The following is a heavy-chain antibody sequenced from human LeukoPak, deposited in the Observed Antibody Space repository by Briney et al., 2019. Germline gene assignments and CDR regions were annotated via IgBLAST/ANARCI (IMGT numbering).Heavy chain of an antibody. CDR1: GGSISSYY. Sequence: PSETLSLTCTVSGGSISSYYWSWIRQPPGKGLEWIGYIYYSGSTNYNPSLKSRVTISVDTSKNQFSLKPSSVTAADTAVYYCARVGYQLLEPYYYYYMDVWGKGTTVTVSS. CDR3: ARVGYQLLEPYYYYYMDV. D-gene: IGHD2-2*01. J-gene: IGHJ6*03. CDR2: IYYSGST. V-gene: IGHV4-59*01.